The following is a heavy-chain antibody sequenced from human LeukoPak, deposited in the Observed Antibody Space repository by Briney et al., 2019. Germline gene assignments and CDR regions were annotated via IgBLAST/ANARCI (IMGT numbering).Heavy chain of an antibody. CDR3: ARDPRGYDLFVDY. J-gene: IGHJ4*02. CDR2: ISSSSSYI. Sequence: PGGSLRLSCAASGFTFSSYSMNWVRQAPGKGLEWVSSISSSSSYIYYADSVKGRFTISRDNAKNSLYLQMNSLRAEDTAVYYCARDPRGYDLFVDYWGQGTLVTVSS. CDR1: GFTFSSYS. V-gene: IGHV3-21*01. D-gene: IGHD5-12*01.